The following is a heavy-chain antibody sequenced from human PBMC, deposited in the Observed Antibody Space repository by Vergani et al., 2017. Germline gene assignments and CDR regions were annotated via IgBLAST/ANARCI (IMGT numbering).Heavy chain of an antibody. CDR3: TTAWGLYYLHGEYFQY. J-gene: IGHJ1*01. D-gene: IGHD3-10*01. CDR2: ISSGGGDI. CDR1: GFTLGDYA. Sequence: EVHLVESGGGLVQPGRSLRLSCSGSGFTLGDYAMTWVRQAPGKGLEWVATISSGGGDIFYADSVKGRFTISRDNSKNTLFLQMKSLKDEDTAVYYCTTAWGLYYLHGEYFQYWGRGTLVSVSS. V-gene: IGHV3-23*04.